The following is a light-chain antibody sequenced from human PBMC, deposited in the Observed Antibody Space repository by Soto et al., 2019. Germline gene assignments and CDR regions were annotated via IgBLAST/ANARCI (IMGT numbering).Light chain of an antibody. J-gene: IGLJ1*01. V-gene: IGLV2-14*01. Sequence: QSALTQPASMSGSPGQSITISCTGTSSDVGGYNYVSWYQQHPGKAPKLMIYDVSNRPSGVSNRFSGSKSGNTASLTISGLQAEDEADYYCSSYTSSSIYVFGTGTKLTVL. CDR2: DVS. CDR3: SSYTSSSIYV. CDR1: SSDVGGYNY.